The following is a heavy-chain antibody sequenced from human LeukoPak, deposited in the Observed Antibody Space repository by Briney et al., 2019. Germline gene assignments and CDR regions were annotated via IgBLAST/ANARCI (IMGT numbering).Heavy chain of an antibody. CDR2: INHSGST. V-gene: IGHV4-34*01. CDR3: ARGLQRYYYDSSGYYRGTVEPY. CDR1: GGSFSGYY. D-gene: IGHD3-22*01. Sequence: KPSETLSLTCAVYGGSFSGYYWSWIRQPPGKGLEWIGEINHSGSTNYNLALKNRVTISVDTSKNQFSLKLSSVTAADTAVYYCARGLQRYYYDSSGYYRGTVEPYWGQGTLVTVSS. J-gene: IGHJ4*02.